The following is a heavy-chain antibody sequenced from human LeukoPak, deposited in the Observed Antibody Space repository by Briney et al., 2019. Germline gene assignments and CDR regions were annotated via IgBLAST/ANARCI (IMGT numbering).Heavy chain of an antibody. CDR1: GGSISSYY. CDR3: AREVATIRRGYFDY. CDR2: IYTSGST. J-gene: IGHJ4*02. V-gene: IGHV4-4*07. Sequence: PSETLSLTCTVSGGSISSYYWSWIRQPAGKGLEWIGRIYTSGSTNYNPSLKSRVTMSVDTSKNQFSLKLSSVTAADTAVYYCAREVATIRRGYFDYWGQGTLVTVSS. D-gene: IGHD5-12*01.